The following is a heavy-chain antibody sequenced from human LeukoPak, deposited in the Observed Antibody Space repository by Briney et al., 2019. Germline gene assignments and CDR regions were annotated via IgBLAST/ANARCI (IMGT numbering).Heavy chain of an antibody. CDR3: ARESRLRLGELSLYRGGFDY. CDR2: IYYSGST. V-gene: IGHV4-59*01. CDR1: GGSISSYY. D-gene: IGHD3-16*02. Sequence: PSETLSLACTVSGGSISSYYWSWIRQPPGKGLEWIGYIYYSGSTNYNPSLKSRVTISVDTSKNQFSLKLSSVTAADTAVYYCARESRLRLGELSLYRGGFDYWGQGTLVTVSS. J-gene: IGHJ4*02.